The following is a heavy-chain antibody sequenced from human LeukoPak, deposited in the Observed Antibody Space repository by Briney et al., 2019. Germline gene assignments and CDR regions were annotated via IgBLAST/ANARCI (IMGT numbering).Heavy chain of an antibody. CDR3: GSLMVRGVISYYMDV. Sequence: QPGGSLRLSCTASGFTFGDYAMSWVRQASGKGLEWVGFIRSKAYGGTTEYAASVKGRFTISRDDSKSIAYLQMNSLKTEDTAVYYCGSLMVRGVISYYMDVWGKGTTVTVSS. V-gene: IGHV3-49*04. D-gene: IGHD3-10*01. CDR2: IRSKAYGGTT. J-gene: IGHJ6*03. CDR1: GFTFGDYA.